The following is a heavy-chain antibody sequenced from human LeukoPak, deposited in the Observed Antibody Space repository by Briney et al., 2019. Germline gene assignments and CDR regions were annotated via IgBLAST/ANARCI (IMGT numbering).Heavy chain of an antibody. CDR1: GYRFTSYG. V-gene: IGHV1-18*01. J-gene: IGHJ4*02. CDR2: ISGYNGNT. Sequence: ASVKVSCTASGYRFTSYGISWVRQAPGQGPEWMGWISGYNGNTNYAKKLQGRVTMTTDTSTSTAYLQLRSLRAEDTAVYYCASARGSNYGSLGDWGQGTLVTVSS. CDR3: ASARGSNYGSLGD. D-gene: IGHD5-18*01.